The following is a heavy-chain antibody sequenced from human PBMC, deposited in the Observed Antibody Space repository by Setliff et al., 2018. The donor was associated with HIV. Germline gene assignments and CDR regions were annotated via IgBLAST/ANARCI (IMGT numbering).Heavy chain of an antibody. CDR2: IDYNEIT. V-gene: IGHV4-39*01. CDR1: GDSVSRSNYY. J-gene: IGHJ6*03. Sequence: SETLSLTCTVSGDSVSRSNYYWAWIRQPPGKGLEWIGSIDYNEITYYNPSLKSRVTLSVDTPKNQFSLYLSSVTASDTAVYYCARGDGTKYYYYYYMDVWGKGTTVTVSS. CDR3: ARGDGTKYYYYYYMDV. D-gene: IGHD1-7*01.